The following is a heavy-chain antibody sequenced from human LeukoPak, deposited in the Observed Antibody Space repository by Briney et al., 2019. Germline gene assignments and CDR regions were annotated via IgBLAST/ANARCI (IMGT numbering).Heavy chain of an antibody. J-gene: IGHJ3*02. Sequence: SETLSLTCTVSGGSISSSSYYWGWIRQPPGKGLEWIGSIYYSGSTYYNPSLKSRVTISVDTSKNQFSLKLSSVTAADTAVYYCARRKGGAPWGAFDIWAKGQWSPSLQ. V-gene: IGHV4-39*07. CDR2: IYYSGST. CDR3: ARRKGGAPWGAFDI. D-gene: IGHD3-16*01. CDR1: GGSISSSSYY.